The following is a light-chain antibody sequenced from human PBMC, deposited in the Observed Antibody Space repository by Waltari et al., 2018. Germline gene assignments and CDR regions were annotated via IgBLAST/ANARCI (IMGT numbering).Light chain of an antibody. CDR1: LDINNN. CDR3: QQYGDLPVS. J-gene: IGKJ4*01. Sequence: DIQMTQSPSSVSACVGDRVTITCQASLDINNNLNWYQQKLGQAPKLLIYDATNLETGVPSRFTGNGSGTDFTFTIAGLQPEDFSTYFCQQYGDLPVSFGGGTKVDIK. V-gene: IGKV1-33*01. CDR2: DAT.